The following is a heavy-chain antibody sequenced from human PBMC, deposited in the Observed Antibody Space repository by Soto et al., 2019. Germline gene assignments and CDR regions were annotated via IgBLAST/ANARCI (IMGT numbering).Heavy chain of an antibody. CDR1: GFTFDNCG. CDR3: VQGRYPTMATPLVH. V-gene: IGHV3-9*01. CDR2: ISWDSSTI. D-gene: IGHD2-15*01. J-gene: IGHJ4*02. Sequence: EVQLVESGVGLVQPGRSLRLSCAASGFTFDNCGMHWVRQAPGKGLEWVAGISWDSSTIGYADSVKGRVSISRDDAKNSLYLQMDSLRGENTALYYCVQGRYPTMATPLVHWGQGTQVIVSA.